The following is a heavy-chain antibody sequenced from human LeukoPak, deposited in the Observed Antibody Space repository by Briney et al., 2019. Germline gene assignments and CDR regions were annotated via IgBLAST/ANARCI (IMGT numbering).Heavy chain of an antibody. D-gene: IGHD1-1*01. CDR1: GGSISSYY. Sequence: SETLSLTCTVSGGSISSYYWSWIRQPPGKGLEWIGYIYYSGSTNYNPSLKSRVTISVDTSKTQCSLKLSSVTAADTAVYYCARHKKGGYGPPLYGMDVWGQGTTVTVSS. CDR2: IYYSGST. J-gene: IGHJ6*02. V-gene: IGHV4-59*08. CDR3: ARHKKGGYGPPLYGMDV.